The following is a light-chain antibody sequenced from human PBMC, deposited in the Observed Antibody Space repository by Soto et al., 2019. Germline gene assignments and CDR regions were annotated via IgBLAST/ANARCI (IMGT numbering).Light chain of an antibody. CDR1: QSVSSSY. Sequence: EIVLTQSPGTLSLSPGERATLYCRASQSVSSSYLAWYQQKPGQAPRLLIYGASSRATGTPARFSGSGSGTDFPLTISRLEPEDFAVYYCQQYGSSPYTFGQGTKLEIK. V-gene: IGKV3-20*01. J-gene: IGKJ2*01. CDR3: QQYGSSPYT. CDR2: GAS.